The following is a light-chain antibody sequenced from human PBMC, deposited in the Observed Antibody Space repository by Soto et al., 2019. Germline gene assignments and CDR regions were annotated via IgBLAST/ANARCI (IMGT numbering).Light chain of an antibody. CDR2: GAS. Sequence: EIVLTQSPGTLSLSPGERATLSCRASQSVSSSYLAWYQQKPGQAPRLLIYGASSRATGIPDRFSGSGSGTDFTLTISRLEPEDFAVDYCQQFGSSPLTCGGGPKVEIK. J-gene: IGKJ4*01. V-gene: IGKV3-20*01. CDR3: QQFGSSPLT. CDR1: QSVSSSY.